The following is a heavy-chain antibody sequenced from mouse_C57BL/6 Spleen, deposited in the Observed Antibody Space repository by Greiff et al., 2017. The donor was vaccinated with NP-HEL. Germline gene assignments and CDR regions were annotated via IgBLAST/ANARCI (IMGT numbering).Heavy chain of an antibody. J-gene: IGHJ4*01. V-gene: IGHV1-42*01. CDR2: INPSTGGT. Sequence: VQLQQSGPELVKPGASVKISCKASGYSFTGYYMNWVKQSPEKSLEWIGEINPSTGGTTYNQKFKAKATLTVDKSSSTAYMQRKSLNSEDSAVYYCARSGYDYDAFFYAMDYWGQGTSVTVSS. D-gene: IGHD2-4*01. CDR1: GYSFTGYY. CDR3: ARSGYDYDAFFYAMDY.